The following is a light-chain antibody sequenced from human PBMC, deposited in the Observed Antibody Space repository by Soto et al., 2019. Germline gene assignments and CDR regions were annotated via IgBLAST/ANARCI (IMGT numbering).Light chain of an antibody. CDR2: KDY. V-gene: IGKV1-5*03. CDR1: QSISSW. Sequence: DIQMTQSPCTRSASVGDIVTITCPARQSISSWLDWYQQKPGKVPKLLIYKDYSLESGVPSRFSGSGSGTEYALTISSLQPDDFATDYCQQYNSNPLPVGGGTKVEIK. CDR3: QQYNSNPLP. J-gene: IGKJ4*01.